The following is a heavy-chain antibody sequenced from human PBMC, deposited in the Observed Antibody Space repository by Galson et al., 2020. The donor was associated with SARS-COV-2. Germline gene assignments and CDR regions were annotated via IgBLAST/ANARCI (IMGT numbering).Heavy chain of an antibody. V-gene: IGHV3-21*01. Sequence: KIGESLKISCAASGFNFSSYSLNLVRPAPGKGLEWVSSISRSSSYIYYPDSVKGRFTITRDNAKNSLYLQMNSLRAEDTAVYYCARDPGGYCSGGSCYLVDSYNWFDPWGQGTLVTVSS. CDR1: GFNFSSYS. D-gene: IGHD2-15*01. CDR2: ISRSSSYI. J-gene: IGHJ5*02. CDR3: ARDPGGYCSGGSCYLVDSYNWFDP.